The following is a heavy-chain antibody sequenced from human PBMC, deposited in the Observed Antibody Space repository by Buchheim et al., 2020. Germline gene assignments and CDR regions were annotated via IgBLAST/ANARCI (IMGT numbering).Heavy chain of an antibody. Sequence: EVQLEESGGGLIKPGGSLRLSCTASGFSLSNVWMSWVRQAPGKGLEWIGRIKTKSDGGATDYAAPVKGRFTISRDDSINKLYLQLNSLKTEDTAIYYCTTNAGGYGVDVWGQGTT. J-gene: IGHJ6*02. CDR2: IKTKSDGGAT. D-gene: IGHD3-10*01. CDR1: GFSLSNVW. CDR3: TTNAGGYGVDV. V-gene: IGHV3-15*01.